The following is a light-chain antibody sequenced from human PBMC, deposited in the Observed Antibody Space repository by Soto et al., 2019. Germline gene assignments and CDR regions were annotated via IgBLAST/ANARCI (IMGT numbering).Light chain of an antibody. CDR2: EGS. J-gene: IGLJ1*01. CDR1: SRDIGTYTL. CDR3: SSYTRSSTSYV. V-gene: IGLV2-14*02. Sequence: QSALTQPASVSGSPGQSITISCTGTSRDIGTYTLVSWYQQYPGKAPKLIIYEGSKRPSGVSNRFSASKTGRTASLTISGLQAEDEADYYCSSYTRSSTSYVFGTGTKLTVL.